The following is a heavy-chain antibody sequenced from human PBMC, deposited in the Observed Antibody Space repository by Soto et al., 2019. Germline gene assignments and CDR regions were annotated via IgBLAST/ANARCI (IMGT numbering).Heavy chain of an antibody. CDR1: GASISSGDHS. CDR3: AREGRGRFLEWCGRYGMDV. Sequence: QVQLQESGPGLVKPSQTLSLTCTVSGASISSGDHSWSWIRQPPGKGLEWIGYIYYSVNTYYNPSLKSRVIISVDTSENQFSLKLNSVTAADTAVYYCAREGRGRFLEWCGRYGMDVWGQGTAVTVSS. CDR2: IYYSVNT. J-gene: IGHJ6*02. D-gene: IGHD3-3*01. V-gene: IGHV4-30-4*01.